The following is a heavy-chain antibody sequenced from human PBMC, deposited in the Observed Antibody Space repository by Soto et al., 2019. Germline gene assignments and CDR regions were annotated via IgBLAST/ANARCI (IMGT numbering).Heavy chain of an antibody. CDR1: GFTFAKIS. J-gene: IGHJ4*02. D-gene: IGHD1-26*01. Sequence: GGSMRLACPASGFTFAKISMHWVAQAPGKGLEWVAVISNDGRKIYYVDSVKGRFTISRDNSNNTLFLQMNSLRLEDTAVYYCAKDISSYSGGYTYYFDCWGQGT. V-gene: IGHV3-30*18. CDR2: ISNDGRKI. CDR3: AKDISSYSGGYTYYFDC.